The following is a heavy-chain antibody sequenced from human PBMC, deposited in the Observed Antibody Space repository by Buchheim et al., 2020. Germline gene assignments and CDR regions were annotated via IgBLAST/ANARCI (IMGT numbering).Heavy chain of an antibody. CDR3: ARDDFSGAMPAAIDY. CDR1: GFTFNTYT. D-gene: IGHD2-2*01. Sequence: EVQLVESGGGLVKPGGSLRLSCAASGFTFNTYTMNWVRQAPGMGLEWVSSISSTSSYIYYADSVKGRFTIFRDNAKNSLFLQMNSLRVEDTALYYCARDDFSGAMPAAIDYWGQGTL. V-gene: IGHV3-21*01. J-gene: IGHJ4*02. CDR2: ISSTSSYI.